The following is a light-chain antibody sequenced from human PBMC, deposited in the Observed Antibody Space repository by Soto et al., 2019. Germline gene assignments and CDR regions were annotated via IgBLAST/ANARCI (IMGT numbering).Light chain of an antibody. CDR3: SSYAGTPFV. J-gene: IGLJ1*01. CDR1: SSDVGRYNY. CDR2: EVN. Sequence: QSVLTQPPSASGSPGQSVTISCTGTSSDVGRYNYVSWYQQHPGKAPKLMISEVNKRASGVPDRFSGSNSGNTASLTVSGLQAEDEADYYCSSYAGTPFVFGTGTKVTVL. V-gene: IGLV2-8*01.